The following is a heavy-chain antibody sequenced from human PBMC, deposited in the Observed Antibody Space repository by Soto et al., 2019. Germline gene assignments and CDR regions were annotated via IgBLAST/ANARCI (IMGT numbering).Heavy chain of an antibody. CDR2: THHSGYI. CDR1: SAPITKYY. V-gene: IGHV4-59*08. D-gene: IGHD5-12*01. J-gene: IGHJ3*02. CDR3: ARRLPPWPETDAFDI. Sequence: SETLSLTCTVSSAPITKYYWGWVRQAPGRGLEWIGFTHHSGYISYSPSLKSRVTMSVDPSKNQVSLKLSSVTAADTAVYYCARRLPPWPETDAFDIWGQGTMVTVSS.